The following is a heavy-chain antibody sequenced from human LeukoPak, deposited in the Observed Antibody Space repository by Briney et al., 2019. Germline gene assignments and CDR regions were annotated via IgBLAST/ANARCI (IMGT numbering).Heavy chain of an antibody. CDR2: IHHRGSTT. J-gene: IGHJ1*01. V-gene: IGHV4-34*01. CDR3: ARGSEDISGYFPQY. D-gene: IGHD3-22*01. Sequence: SETLSLTCAVYGGSFSGYYWSWIRQSPGKGLEWIGEIHHRGSTTTYDPSLKSRVIISVDTSKNQFSLKLSSATAADTAVYYCARGSEDISGYFPQYWGQGTLVTVSS. CDR1: GGSFSGYY.